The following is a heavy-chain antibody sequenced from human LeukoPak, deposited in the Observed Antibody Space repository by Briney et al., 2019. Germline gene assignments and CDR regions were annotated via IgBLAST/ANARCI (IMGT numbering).Heavy chain of an antibody. CDR2: IRSKANGYAT. D-gene: IGHD2-15*01. CDR1: GFTFSGSA. V-gene: IGHV3-73*01. CDR3: TTSGYCSGGSCYFHYYYGMDV. Sequence: PGGSLRLSCAASGFTFSGSAMHWVRQASGEGLEWVGRIRSKANGYATAYAASVKGRFTISRDDSKNTAYLQMNSLKTEDTAVYYCTTSGYCSGGSCYFHYYYGMDVWGQGTTVTVSS. J-gene: IGHJ6*02.